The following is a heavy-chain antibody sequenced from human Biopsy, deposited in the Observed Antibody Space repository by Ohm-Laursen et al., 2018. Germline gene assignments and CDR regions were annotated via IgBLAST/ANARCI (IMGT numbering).Heavy chain of an antibody. J-gene: IGHJ5*02. Sequence: SLRLSCAASGFTFSDHHMAWVRQAPGKGLEWLSYISSSGATIKYADSVKGRFTISRDNAKNSLYLRMNSLRAEDTAVYYCAKMPSYFPQPHLNSGIWFDPWGQGTLVIVSS. V-gene: IGHV3-11*01. CDR2: ISSSGATI. D-gene: IGHD2/OR15-2a*01. CDR1: GFTFSDHH. CDR3: AKMPSYFPQPHLNSGIWFDP.